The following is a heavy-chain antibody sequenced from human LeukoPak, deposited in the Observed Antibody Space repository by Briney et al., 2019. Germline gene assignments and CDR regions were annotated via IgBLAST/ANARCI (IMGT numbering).Heavy chain of an antibody. D-gene: IGHD6-13*01. Sequence: PGGSLRLSCAASGFTFSSYAMSWVRRAPGKGLEWVSAISGGGDSTYFADSVKGRFTISRDNSKNTLYLQMNTLGAEDTAVYYCAKGSSSWYPFDYWGQGTLVTVSS. CDR1: GFTFSSYA. J-gene: IGHJ4*02. V-gene: IGHV3-23*01. CDR2: ISGGGDST. CDR3: AKGSSSWYPFDY.